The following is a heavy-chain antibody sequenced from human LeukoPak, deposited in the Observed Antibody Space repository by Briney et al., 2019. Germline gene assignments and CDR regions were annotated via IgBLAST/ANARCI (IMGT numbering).Heavy chain of an antibody. V-gene: IGHV3-48*03. D-gene: IGHD6-13*01. CDR1: GFTFSSYE. J-gene: IGHJ4*02. CDR3: ARDKGSWFYGYFDY. CDR2: ISSSGSTI. Sequence: GGSLRLSCAASGFTFSSYEMNWVRQAPGKGLEWVSYISSSGSTIYYADSVKGRFTISRDNAKNSLYLQMNSLRAEDTAVYYCARDKGSWFYGYFDYWGQGTLVTVSS.